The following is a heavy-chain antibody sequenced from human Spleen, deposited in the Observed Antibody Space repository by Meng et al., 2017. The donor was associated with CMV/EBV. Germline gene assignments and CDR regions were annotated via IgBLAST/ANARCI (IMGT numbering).Heavy chain of an antibody. V-gene: IGHV3-66*02. CDR1: GFSVSSNY. CDR2: IYSGGST. Sequence: GGSLRLSCAASGFSVSSNYMSWVRQAPGKGLEWVSVIYSGGSTYYADSVKGRFTISRDNSKNTLYLQMNSLRAEDTAVYYCAKGIYSSSWDYFDYWGQGTLVTVSS. D-gene: IGHD6-13*01. J-gene: IGHJ4*02. CDR3: AKGIYSSSWDYFDY.